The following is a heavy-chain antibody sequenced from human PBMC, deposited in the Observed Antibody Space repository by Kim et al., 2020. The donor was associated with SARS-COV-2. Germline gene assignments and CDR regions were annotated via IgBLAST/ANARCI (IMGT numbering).Heavy chain of an antibody. J-gene: IGHJ4*02. CDR3: AKAWGVAAAVTYYFDY. CDR2: ISGSGGST. V-gene: IGHV3-23*01. Sequence: GGSLRLSCAASGFTFSSYAMSWVRQAPGKGLEWVSAISGSGGSTYYADSVKGRFTISRDNSKNTLYLQMNSLRAEDTAVYYCAKAWGVAAAVTYYFDYLGQGTLVTVSS. D-gene: IGHD6-13*01. CDR1: GFTFSSYA.